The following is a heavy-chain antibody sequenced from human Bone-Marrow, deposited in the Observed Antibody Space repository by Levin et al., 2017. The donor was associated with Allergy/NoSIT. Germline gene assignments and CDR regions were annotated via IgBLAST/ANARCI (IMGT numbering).Heavy chain of an antibody. CDR2: ISSSSSYI. V-gene: IGHV3-21*01. D-gene: IGHD6-13*01. CDR3: ARRLYSSSWATITFDY. J-gene: IGHJ4*02. CDR1: GFTFSSYS. Sequence: GGSLRLSCAASGFTFSSYSMNWVRQAPGKGLEWVSSISSSSSYIYYADSVKGRFTISRDNAKNSLYLQMNSLRAEDTAVYYCARRLYSSSWATITFDYWGQGTLVTVSS.